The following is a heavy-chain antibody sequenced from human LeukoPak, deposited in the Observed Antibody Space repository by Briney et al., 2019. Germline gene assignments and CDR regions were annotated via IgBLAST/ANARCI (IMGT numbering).Heavy chain of an antibody. J-gene: IGHJ4*02. D-gene: IGHD5-18*01. Sequence: SETLSLTCTVSGGSMSSYCWSWIRQPPGKGLEWIGSIYYSGSTNYNPSLKSRVTISVDTSKNQFSLRLSSVTAADTAVYYCARDHRGYSYGLFDNWGQGTLVTVSS. CDR2: IYYSGST. CDR3: ARDHRGYSYGLFDN. CDR1: GGSMSSYC. V-gene: IGHV4-59*01.